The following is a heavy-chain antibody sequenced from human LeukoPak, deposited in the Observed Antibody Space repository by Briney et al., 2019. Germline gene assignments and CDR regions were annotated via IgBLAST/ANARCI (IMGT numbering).Heavy chain of an antibody. Sequence: ASVTVSCKASGYTFTSYDMNWVRQATGQGLEWMGWMSPNSGNTGYAQQFQGRVTMTSNTSISTAYMELSSLTSGDTAVYYCARGPPESSSSDSWGQGTQVTVSS. CDR3: ARGPPESSSSDS. D-gene: IGHD6-13*01. J-gene: IGHJ4*02. CDR2: MSPNSGNT. CDR1: GYTFTSYD. V-gene: IGHV1-8*01.